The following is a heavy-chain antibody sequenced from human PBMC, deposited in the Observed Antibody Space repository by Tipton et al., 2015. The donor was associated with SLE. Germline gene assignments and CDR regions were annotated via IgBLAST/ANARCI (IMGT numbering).Heavy chain of an antibody. D-gene: IGHD1-14*01. CDR2: IYYSGST. Sequence: TLSLTCTVSGGSISSSSYYWGWIRQPPGKEPEWIGNIYYSGSTHYTPSLKSRVTTSVDTSKNQFSLSLYSVTDEDTAVYYCARQGTGFGSGRDGYWGQGILVTVSS. CDR1: GGSISSSSYY. J-gene: IGHJ4*02. CDR3: ARQGTGFGSGRDGY. V-gene: IGHV4-39*01.